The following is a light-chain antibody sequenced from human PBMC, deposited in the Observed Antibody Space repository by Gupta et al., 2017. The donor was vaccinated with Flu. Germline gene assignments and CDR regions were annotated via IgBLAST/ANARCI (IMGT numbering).Light chain of an antibody. V-gene: IGLV1-40*01. CDR2: GSH. CDR3: QSYDSSLRVV. J-gene: IGLJ2*01. Sequence: QSVLTHPPSASGAPAQRVTISCTGSSSNVGAGYDVHWYQQLPGTAPKLLIYGSHNRPSGVPDRFSGSKSGTSASLAITGLQAEDEADYYCQSYDSSLRVVFGGGTKLTVL. CDR1: SSNVGAGYD.